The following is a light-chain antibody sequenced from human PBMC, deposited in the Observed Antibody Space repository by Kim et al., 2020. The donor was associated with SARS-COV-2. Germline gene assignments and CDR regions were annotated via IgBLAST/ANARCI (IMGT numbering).Light chain of an antibody. Sequence: EIVLTQSPGTLSLSPGERATLSCGASQSVSNTYLAWYQQKPGLAPRLLIYDASSRAPGIPDRFSGSGSGTDFTLTISRLEPEDFGVYFCQQYGSAAPDAFGQGTKVDIK. CDR3: QQYGSAAPDA. V-gene: IGKV3D-20*01. J-gene: IGKJ1*01. CDR2: DAS. CDR1: QSVSNTY.